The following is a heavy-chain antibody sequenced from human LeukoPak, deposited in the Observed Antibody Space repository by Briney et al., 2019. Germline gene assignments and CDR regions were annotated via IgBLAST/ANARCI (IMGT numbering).Heavy chain of an antibody. CDR2: IYTSGST. CDR1: GGSISSSSYY. V-gene: IGHV4-61*05. Sequence: SETLSLTCTVSGGSISSSSYYWGWIRQPPGKGLEWIGRIYTSGSTNYNPSLKSRVTMSVDTSKNQFSLKLSSVTAADTAVYYCARVQWFGDHYYFDYWGQGTLVTVSS. J-gene: IGHJ4*02. D-gene: IGHD3-10*01. CDR3: ARVQWFGDHYYFDY.